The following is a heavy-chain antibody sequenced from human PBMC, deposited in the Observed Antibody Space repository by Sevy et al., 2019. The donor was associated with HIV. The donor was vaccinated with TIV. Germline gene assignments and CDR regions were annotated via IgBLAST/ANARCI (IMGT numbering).Heavy chain of an antibody. CDR3: ARDRYAAAAATFLDY. J-gene: IGHJ4*02. CDR1: RFRFSGYA. V-gene: IGHV3-30*04. CDR2: ISYDGRNK. D-gene: IGHD6-13*01. Sequence: GGSLRLSCAASRFRFSGYAMHWVRQAPGKGLEWVAVISYDGRNKYYADSVKGRFTISRDNSKNTLDLQMNSLRREDTAVYYCARDRYAAAAATFLDYWGQGTLVTVSS.